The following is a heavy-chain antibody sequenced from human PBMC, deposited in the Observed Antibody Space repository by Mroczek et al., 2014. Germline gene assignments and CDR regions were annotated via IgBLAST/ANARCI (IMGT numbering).Heavy chain of an antibody. CDR1: GFTFSSYS. Sequence: VQLVQSGGGLVQPGGSLRLSCAASGFTFSSYSMNWVRQAPGKGLEWVSYISSSSSTIYYADSVKGRFTISRDNAKNSLYLQMNSLRAEDTAVYYCARARGGYSYGTDYWGQGTLVTVSS. J-gene: IGHJ4*02. CDR2: ISSSSSTI. V-gene: IGHV3-48*01. D-gene: IGHD5-18*01. CDR3: ARARGGYSYGTDY.